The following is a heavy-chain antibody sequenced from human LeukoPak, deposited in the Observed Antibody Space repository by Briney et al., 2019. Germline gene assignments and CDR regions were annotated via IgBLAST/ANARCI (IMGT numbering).Heavy chain of an antibody. J-gene: IGHJ4*02. V-gene: IGHV3-23*01. CDR2: ISGSGGST. CDR1: GFTFSSYG. D-gene: IGHD3-22*01. Sequence: PGGSLRLSCAASGFTFSSYGMNWVRQAPGKGLEWVSSISGSGGSTYYADSVKGRFTISRDNSKNTLYLQMNSLRAEDTAVYYCARESPLHYYDSSGYYEPYYFDYWGQGTLVTVSS. CDR3: ARESPLHYYDSSGYYEPYYFDY.